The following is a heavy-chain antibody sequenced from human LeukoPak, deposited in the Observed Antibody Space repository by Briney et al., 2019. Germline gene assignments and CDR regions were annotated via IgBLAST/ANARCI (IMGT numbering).Heavy chain of an antibody. CDR3: ARHGSITMVRGKRRYYYMDV. CDR1: GFTFSSYA. V-gene: IGHV3-23*01. D-gene: IGHD3-10*01. CDR2: FSGSGGST. J-gene: IGHJ6*03. Sequence: GGSLRLSCAASGFTFSSYAMSWVRQAPGKGLEWVSGFSGSGGSTYYADSVKGRFTISRDNSKNTLYLQMNSLRAEDTAVYYCARHGSITMVRGKRRYYYMDVWGKGTTVTISS.